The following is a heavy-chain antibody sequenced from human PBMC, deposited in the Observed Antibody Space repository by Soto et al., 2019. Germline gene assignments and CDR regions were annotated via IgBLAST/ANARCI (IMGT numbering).Heavy chain of an antibody. Sequence: EVQLVESGGGLVQPGGSLRLSCAASGFTFRSNSMSWVRQAPGKGLEWVANIKQDGSEKYYVDSVKGRFTISRDNAKNSLYLQMNSLRAEDTAVYYCATSGGGWLQPPVWGQGTLVTVSS. CDR2: IKQDGSEK. CDR3: ATSGGGWLQPPV. D-gene: IGHD5-12*01. J-gene: IGHJ4*02. V-gene: IGHV3-7*03. CDR1: GFTFRSNS.